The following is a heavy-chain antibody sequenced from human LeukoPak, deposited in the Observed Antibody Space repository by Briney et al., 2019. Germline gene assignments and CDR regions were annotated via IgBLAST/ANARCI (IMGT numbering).Heavy chain of an antibody. CDR1: GGSFSGYY. J-gene: IGHJ3*02. CDR3: ARGFYDILTGYLFNAFDI. V-gene: IGHV4-34*01. Sequence: SETLSLTCAVYGGSFSGYYWSWIRQPPGKGLEWIGEINHSGSTNYNPSLKGRVTISVDTSKNQFSLKLSSVTAADTAVYYCARGFYDILTGYLFNAFDIWGQGTMVTASS. D-gene: IGHD3-9*01. CDR2: INHSGST.